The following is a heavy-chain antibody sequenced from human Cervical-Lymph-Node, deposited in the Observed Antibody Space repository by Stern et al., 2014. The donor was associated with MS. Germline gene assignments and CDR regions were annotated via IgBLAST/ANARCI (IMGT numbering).Heavy chain of an antibody. J-gene: IGHJ3*02. D-gene: IGHD1-26*01. CDR2: IYSDGST. CDR1: GFSVSSNY. CDR3: ASHAAQPHIVGADHGFDI. V-gene: IGHV3-53*04. Sequence: EVQLVQSGGGLVQPGGSLRLSCVASGFSVSSNYMSWVRQAPGKGLKWVSVIYSDGSTFYADSVTGRFTTSRHNAKSTLYLQMHNLRPDDTAVYYCASHAAQPHIVGADHGFDIWGQGTTVIVSS.